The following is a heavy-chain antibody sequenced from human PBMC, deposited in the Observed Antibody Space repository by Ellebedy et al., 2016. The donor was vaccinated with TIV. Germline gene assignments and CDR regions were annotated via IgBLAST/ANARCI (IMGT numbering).Heavy chain of an antibody. CDR2: IYYSGST. CDR3: ARSAGYCSGGGFPGAFDI. Sequence: SETLSLTCTVSGGSISSGDYYWSWIRQQTGQGLEGIGLIYYSGSTYYNPSLKSLVTISVDTTKNQFSLKLTSVTAADTAVYYCARSAGYCSGGGFPGAFDIWGQGTMVTVSS. CDR1: GGSISSGDYY. D-gene: IGHD2-15*01. J-gene: IGHJ3*02. V-gene: IGHV4-31*01.